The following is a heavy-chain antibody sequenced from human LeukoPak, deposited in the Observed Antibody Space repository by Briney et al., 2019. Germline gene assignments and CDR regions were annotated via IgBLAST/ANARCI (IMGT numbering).Heavy chain of an antibody. D-gene: IGHD3-22*01. CDR2: ISSSSSYI. J-gene: IGHJ4*02. CDR3: ARDLGPQYYYDSSGYYPLGY. CDR1: GFTFSSYS. V-gene: IGHV3-21*01. Sequence: GGSLRLSCAASGFTFSSYSMNWVRQAPGKGLGWVSSISSSSSYIYYADSVKGRFTISRDNAKNSLYLQMNSLRAEDTAVYYCARDLGPQYYYDSSGYYPLGYWGQGTLVTVSS.